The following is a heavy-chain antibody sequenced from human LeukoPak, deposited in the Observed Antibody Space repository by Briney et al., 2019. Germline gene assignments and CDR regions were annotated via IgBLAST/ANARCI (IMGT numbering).Heavy chain of an antibody. Sequence: PGGSLRLSCAASGFTFSTNGMNWVRQAPGKGLEWVSSISSGSIYAHYSDSVKGRFDIFRDDANNLLFLQMTGLRAEDTAVYYCARESYDSSGNYPRDFDYWGQGTLVTVSS. CDR2: ISSGSIYA. CDR3: ARESYDSSGNYPRDFDY. D-gene: IGHD3-22*01. V-gene: IGHV3-21*01. CDR1: GFTFSTNG. J-gene: IGHJ4*02.